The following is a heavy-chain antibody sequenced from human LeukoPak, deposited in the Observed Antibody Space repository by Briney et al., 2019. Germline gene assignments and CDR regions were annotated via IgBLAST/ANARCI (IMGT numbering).Heavy chain of an antibody. V-gene: IGHV3-7*01. D-gene: IGHD2-8*02. CDR2: INQDGSEK. Sequence: GGSLRLSCADSGFTFSTSAMSWVRQAPGKGLEWVANINQDGSEKYYLDSVKGRFTISRDNSKNTLYLQMNSLRAEDTAVYYCARDSFGDTGYFDYWGQGTLVTVSS. CDR1: GFTFSTSA. CDR3: ARDSFGDTGYFDY. J-gene: IGHJ4*02.